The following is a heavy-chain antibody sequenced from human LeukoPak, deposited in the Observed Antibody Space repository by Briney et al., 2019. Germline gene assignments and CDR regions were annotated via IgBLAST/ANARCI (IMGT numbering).Heavy chain of an antibody. V-gene: IGHV3-53*01. CDR2: IYSGGST. CDR1: EFTVSSNY. CDR3: ARERDYYYGMDV. Sequence: GGSLRLSCAASEFTVSSNYMSWVRQAPGKGLEWVSVIYSGGSTYYADSVKGRFTISRDNSKNTLYLQMNSLRAEDTAVYYCARERDYYYGMDVWGQGTTVTVSS. J-gene: IGHJ6*02.